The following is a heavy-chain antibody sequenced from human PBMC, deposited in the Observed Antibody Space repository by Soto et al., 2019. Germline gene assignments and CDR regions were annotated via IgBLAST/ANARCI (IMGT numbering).Heavy chain of an antibody. Sequence: SDTLSLTCAVYGGSFSGYYWSWIRQPPWKGLEWIGEINHSGSTNYNPSLKSRVTISVDTSKNQFSLKLSSVTAAGTAVYYCARGPPISNGYYPRWFDPWAQGPLVTVS. V-gene: IGHV4-34*01. CDR3: ARGPPISNGYYPRWFDP. CDR1: GGSFSGYY. CDR2: INHSGST. D-gene: IGHD3-9*01. J-gene: IGHJ5*02.